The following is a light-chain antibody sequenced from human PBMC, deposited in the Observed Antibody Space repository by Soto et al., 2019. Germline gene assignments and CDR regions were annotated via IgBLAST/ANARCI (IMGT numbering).Light chain of an antibody. V-gene: IGLV2-14*01. J-gene: IGLJ1*01. Sequence: SVLTQPAYVSGSPGQSITISCTGTSSDVGGYNYISWYQQHPGKAPKLMIYDVSNRPSGVSNRFSGSKSGNTASLTISGLQAEDEADYYCSSYTSTSPYVFGTGTKATVL. CDR1: SSDVGGYNY. CDR2: DVS. CDR3: SSYTSTSPYV.